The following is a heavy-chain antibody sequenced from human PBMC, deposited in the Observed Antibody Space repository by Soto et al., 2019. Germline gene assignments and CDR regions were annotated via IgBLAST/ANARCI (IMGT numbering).Heavy chain of an antibody. D-gene: IGHD6-19*01. Sequence: SETLSLTCAVSGGSISSSNWWSWVRQPPGKGLEWIGEICHSGSTNYNPSLKSRVTISVDKSKNQFSLKLSSVTAADTAVYYCASDPYSSGCPPRNYGMDVWGKGTRVIVSS. J-gene: IGHJ6*04. CDR1: GGSISSSNW. CDR3: ASDPYSSGCPPRNYGMDV. CDR2: ICHSGST. V-gene: IGHV4-4*02.